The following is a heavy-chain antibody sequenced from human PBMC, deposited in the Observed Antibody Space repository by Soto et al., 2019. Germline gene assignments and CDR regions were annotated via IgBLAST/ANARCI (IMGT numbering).Heavy chain of an antibody. Sequence: SETLSLTCAVSGGSISTSYWWSWVRQPPGKGLEWIGEIYHSGSTNYNPSLKSRVTMSIDNSKNQFSLQLTSVTAADTAFYYCAREPFVVGTTTPLPYFDHWRQGALVTVSS. J-gene: IGHJ4*02. D-gene: IGHD1-26*01. V-gene: IGHV4-4*02. CDR2: IYHSGST. CDR1: GGSISTSYW. CDR3: AREPFVVGTTTPLPYFDH.